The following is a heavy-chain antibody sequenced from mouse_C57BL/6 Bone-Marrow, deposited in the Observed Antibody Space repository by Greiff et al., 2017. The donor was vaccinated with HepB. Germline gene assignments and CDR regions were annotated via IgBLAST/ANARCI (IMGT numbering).Heavy chain of an antibody. CDR1: GYTFTTYP. J-gene: IGHJ4*01. CDR3: ARDYYGSSYPFYYAMDY. V-gene: IGHV1-47*01. CDR2: FHPYNDDT. D-gene: IGHD1-1*01. Sequence: QQSGAELVKPGASVKMSCKASGYTFTTYPIEWMKQNHGKSLEWIGNFHPYNDDTKYNEKFKGKATLTVEKSSSTVYLELSRLTSDDSAVYYCARDYYGSSYPFYYAMDYWGQGTSVTVSS.